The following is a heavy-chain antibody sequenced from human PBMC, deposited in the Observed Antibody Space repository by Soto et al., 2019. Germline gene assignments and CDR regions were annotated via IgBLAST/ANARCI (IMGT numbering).Heavy chain of an antibody. V-gene: IGHV4-31*03. CDR1: GGSISSGGYY. Sequence: SETLSLTCTVSGGSISSGGYYWSWIRQHPGKGLEWIGYIYYSGSTYYDPSLKSRVTISVDTSKNQFSLKLSSVTAADTAVYYCARYSSAALFDPWGQGTLVTVSS. CDR2: IYYSGST. D-gene: IGHD2-21*01. J-gene: IGHJ5*02. CDR3: ARYSSAALFDP.